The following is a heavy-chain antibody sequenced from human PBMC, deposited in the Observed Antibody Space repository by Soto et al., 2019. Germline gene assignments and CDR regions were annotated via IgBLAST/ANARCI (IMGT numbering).Heavy chain of an antibody. CDR1: GGSFSGYY. V-gene: IGHV4-34*01. Sequence: QVQLQQWGAGLLKPSETLSLTCAVYGGSFSGYYWSWIRQPPGKGLEWIGEINHSGSTNYNPSLKGRVTISVDTSKNQFSLKLSSVTAADTAVYYCARLRPRGSRYFDPSGAYWGQGTLVTVSS. J-gene: IGHJ4*02. D-gene: IGHD3-9*01. CDR3: ARLRPRGSRYFDPSGAY. CDR2: INHSGST.